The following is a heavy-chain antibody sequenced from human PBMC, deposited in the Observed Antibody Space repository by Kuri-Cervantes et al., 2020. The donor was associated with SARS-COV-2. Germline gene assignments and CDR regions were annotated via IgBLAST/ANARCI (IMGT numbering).Heavy chain of an antibody. CDR1: GGSISSSSYY. CDR2: IYYSGST. CDR3: VRRRITYYDFWSAPLGGAFDI. Sequence: SETLSLTCTVSGGSISSSSYYWGWIRQPPGKGLEWIGSIYYSGSTYYNPSLKSRVTISVDTSKNQFSLKLSSVTAADTAVYYCVRRRITYYDFWSAPLGGAFDIWGQGTMVTVSS. J-gene: IGHJ3*02. D-gene: IGHD3-3*01. V-gene: IGHV4-39*01.